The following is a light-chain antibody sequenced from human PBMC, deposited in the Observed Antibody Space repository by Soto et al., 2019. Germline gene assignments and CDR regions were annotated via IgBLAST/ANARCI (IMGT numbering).Light chain of an antibody. CDR1: SSDFGGYNY. Sequence: QSVLTQPASLSGFPGQSITISCTGTSSDFGGYNYVSWYQQHPGKAPKLMIYDVSNRPSGVSNRFSGSKSGNTASLTISGLQAEDEADYYCSSYTSSSTLYVFGTGTKVTVL. J-gene: IGLJ1*01. V-gene: IGLV2-14*01. CDR2: DVS. CDR3: SSYTSSSTLYV.